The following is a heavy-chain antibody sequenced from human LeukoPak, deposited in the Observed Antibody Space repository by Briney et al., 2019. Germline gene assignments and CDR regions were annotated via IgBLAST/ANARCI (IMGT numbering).Heavy chain of an antibody. Sequence: ASVKVSCKASGGTFSSYAISWVRLAPGQGLEWMGRIIPILGIANYAQKFQGRVTITADKSTSTAYMELSSLRSEDTAVYYCARDPRGIADDFDYWGQGTLVTVSS. J-gene: IGHJ4*02. CDR1: GGTFSSYA. CDR2: IIPILGIA. V-gene: IGHV1-69*04. D-gene: IGHD6-13*01. CDR3: ARDPRGIADDFDY.